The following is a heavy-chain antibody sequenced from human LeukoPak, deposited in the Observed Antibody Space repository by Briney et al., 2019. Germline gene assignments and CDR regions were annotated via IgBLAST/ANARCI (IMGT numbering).Heavy chain of an antibody. CDR1: GYSISSGNY. J-gene: IGHJ4*02. D-gene: IGHD1-1*01. CDR2: IYHSGST. CDR3: ARDSMNDVIIGVDY. V-gene: IGHV4-38-2*02. Sequence: SETLSLTCTVSGYSISSGNYWGWIRQPPGKGLEWIGSIYHSGSTYYNPSLKSRVTISVDTSKNQFSLKLSSVTAADTAVYYCARDSMNDVIIGVDYWGQGTLVTVSS.